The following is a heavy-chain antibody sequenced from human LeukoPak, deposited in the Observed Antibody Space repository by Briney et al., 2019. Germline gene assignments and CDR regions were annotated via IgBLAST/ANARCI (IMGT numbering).Heavy chain of an antibody. CDR1: GYTFTSYA. CDR3: ARSTSLAYCGSDCYSLDS. Sequence: ASVKVSCKASGYTFTSYAMHWVRQAPGQRLEWMGWIDAGNGNTKYSQEFQGRVTITRDTSASTAYMELSSLRSEDMAVYYCARSTSLAYCGSDCYSLDSWGQGTLVTVSS. V-gene: IGHV1-3*03. CDR2: IDAGNGNT. D-gene: IGHD2-21*02. J-gene: IGHJ4*02.